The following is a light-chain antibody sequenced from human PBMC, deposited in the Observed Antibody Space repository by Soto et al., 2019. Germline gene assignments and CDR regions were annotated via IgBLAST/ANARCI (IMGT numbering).Light chain of an antibody. CDR3: SSYTRSSTYV. Sequence: QSALTQPASVSASPGQSIAISCSGTSSDVGAYDYVSWYQHHPGKAPKLIIYEVTYRPSGVSNRFSASKSGNTASLTISGLQAEDEADYYCSSYTRSSTYVFGPGTKLTVL. CDR2: EVT. V-gene: IGLV2-14*01. J-gene: IGLJ1*01. CDR1: SSDVGAYDY.